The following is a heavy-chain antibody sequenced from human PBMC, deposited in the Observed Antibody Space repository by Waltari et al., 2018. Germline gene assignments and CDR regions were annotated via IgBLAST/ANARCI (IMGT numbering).Heavy chain of an antibody. CDR2: ISSSSSTI. V-gene: IGHV3-48*04. J-gene: IGHJ4*02. CDR1: GFTFSTYS. Sequence: EVQLVEYGGGWVQHGGSVRRAGAASGFTFSTYSMNWVRQAPGKGLECVSYISSSSSTIYYADSVKGRFTFSRDNAKNSLYLQMNSLRAEDTAVYYCARDNDYYFDYWGQGTLVTVSS. CDR3: ARDNDYYFDY. D-gene: IGHD2-21*02.